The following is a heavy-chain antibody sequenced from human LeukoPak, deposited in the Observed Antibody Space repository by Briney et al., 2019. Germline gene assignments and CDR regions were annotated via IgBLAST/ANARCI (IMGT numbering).Heavy chain of an antibody. Sequence: GGSLRLSCAAPGFTFRSYAMSWVRRAPGKGLEWVLAISGSGTSTYYADSVKGRFTISRDNSKNTLYLQMNSLRAEDTAVYYCEGTYYYDSSDDYWGQGTLVTVSS. J-gene: IGHJ4*02. D-gene: IGHD3-22*01. CDR3: EGTYYYDSSDDY. CDR1: GFTFRSYA. CDR2: ISGSGTST. V-gene: IGHV3-23*01.